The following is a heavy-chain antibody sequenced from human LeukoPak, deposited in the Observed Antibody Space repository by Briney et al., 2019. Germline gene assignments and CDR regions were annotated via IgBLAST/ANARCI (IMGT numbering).Heavy chain of an antibody. CDR1: GGSVSSSTYY. CDR3: ARDAAGEGRLVITWFDP. J-gene: IGHJ5*02. D-gene: IGHD3-22*01. Sequence: SGTLSLTCAVSGGSVSSSTYYWGWIRQPPGKELEWIGTIYYSGSTYYNLSLKSRVTISVDTSKNQFSLKLSSVTAADTAVYFCARDAAGEGRLVITWFDPWGQGTLVTVSS. CDR2: IYYSGST. V-gene: IGHV4-39*07.